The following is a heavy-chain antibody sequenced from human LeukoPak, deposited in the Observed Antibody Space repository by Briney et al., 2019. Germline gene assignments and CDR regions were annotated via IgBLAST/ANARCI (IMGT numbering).Heavy chain of an antibody. D-gene: IGHD1-26*01. J-gene: IGHJ4*02. CDR2: MYYSGTT. V-gene: IGHV4-59*08. CDR1: GASVSSFY. Sequence: SETLSLTCTVSGASVSSFYWNWIRQPPGKGLEWIGSMYYSGTTNYDPSFKSRVTISLDTSKNQFSLKLSSVTAADTAVYYCARQSLGVGATYFDYWGQGTLVTVSS. CDR3: ARQSLGVGATYFDY.